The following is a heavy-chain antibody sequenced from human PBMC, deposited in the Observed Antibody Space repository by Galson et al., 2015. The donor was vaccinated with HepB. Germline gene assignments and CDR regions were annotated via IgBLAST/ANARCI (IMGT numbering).Heavy chain of an antibody. Sequence: SVKVSCKASGYTFTGYYMHWVRQAPGQGLEWMGWINPNSGGTNYAQKFQGWVTMTRDTSISTAYMELSRLRSDDTAVYYCARGRGVQLWYREISRQPNWFDPWGQGTLVTVSS. CDR3: ARGRGVQLWYREISRQPNWFDP. CDR1: GYTFTGYY. J-gene: IGHJ5*02. D-gene: IGHD5-18*01. CDR2: INPNSGGT. V-gene: IGHV1-2*04.